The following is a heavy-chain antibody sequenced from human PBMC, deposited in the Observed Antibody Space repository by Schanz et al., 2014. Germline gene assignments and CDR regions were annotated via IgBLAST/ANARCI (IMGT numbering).Heavy chain of an antibody. V-gene: IGHV3-23*01. CDR1: GFAFSSYG. Sequence: EVHLLESGGGLVQPGGSLRLSCLASGFAFSSYGMNWLRQAPGKGLEWVSVIGVDGTTTYYADSVKGRFTISRDNSKNTLYLQMNSLRPEDTAVYYCARGGFGEVSYFDYWGQGTLXTVSS. J-gene: IGHJ4*02. CDR2: IGVDGTTT. CDR3: ARGGFGEVSYFDY. D-gene: IGHD3-10*01.